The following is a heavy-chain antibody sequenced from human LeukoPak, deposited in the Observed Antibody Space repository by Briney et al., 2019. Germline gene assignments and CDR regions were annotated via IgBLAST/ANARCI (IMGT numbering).Heavy chain of an antibody. CDR1: GFTFSDYY. Sequence: GGSLRLSCAASGFTFSDYYMSWIRQAPGKGLEWVSYIFVGDETIYYADSVKGRFTISRDNAKNSLYLQMNSLRAEDTALYYCAKEAWGSDWYFNLWGRGTLVTVSS. CDR3: AKEAWGSDWYFNL. J-gene: IGHJ2*01. V-gene: IGHV3-11*01. D-gene: IGHD7-27*01. CDR2: IFVGDETI.